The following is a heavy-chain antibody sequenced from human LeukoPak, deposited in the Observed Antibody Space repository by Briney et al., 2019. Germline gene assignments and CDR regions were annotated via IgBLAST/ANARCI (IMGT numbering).Heavy chain of an antibody. CDR3: ARGYDFWSGFDY. V-gene: IGHV3-33*01. Sequence: GRSLRLSCAASGFTFSSYRMHLLRQAPGKGLEGVAVIWYDGSNKYYADSVKGRFTISRDNSKNPLYLQMNSLRAEDTAVYYCARGYDFWSGFDYWGQGTLVTVSS. D-gene: IGHD3-3*01. CDR1: GFTFSSYR. J-gene: IGHJ4*02. CDR2: IWYDGSNK.